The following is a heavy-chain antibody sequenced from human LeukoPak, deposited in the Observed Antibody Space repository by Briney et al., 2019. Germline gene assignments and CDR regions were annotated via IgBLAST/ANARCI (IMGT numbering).Heavy chain of an antibody. CDR2: IYPADSDI. J-gene: IGHJ4*02. CDR1: GYSINNYW. V-gene: IGHV5-51*01. Sequence: GESLKISCKGSGYSINNYWIGWVRQMPGKGLEWMGIIYPADSDIRYGPSFQGQVTISADKSISTAYLQWSSLKASDTAMYYCARPETWYSSGWWYWGQGTLVTVSS. CDR3: ARPETWYSSGWWY. D-gene: IGHD6-19*01.